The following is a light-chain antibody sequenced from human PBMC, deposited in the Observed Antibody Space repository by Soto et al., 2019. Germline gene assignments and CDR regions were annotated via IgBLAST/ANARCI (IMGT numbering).Light chain of an antibody. CDR1: QSISSW. CDR2: KAS. J-gene: IGKJ2*01. Sequence: DIPMTQSPSTLSASVGDRVTITCRASQSISSWLAWYQQQPGKAPKLLIYKASTLQSGVPSRFSGSGSGTEFTLTISSLQPDDFATYYCQQYNSYSHTFGQGTKLEIK. CDR3: QQYNSYSHT. V-gene: IGKV1-5*03.